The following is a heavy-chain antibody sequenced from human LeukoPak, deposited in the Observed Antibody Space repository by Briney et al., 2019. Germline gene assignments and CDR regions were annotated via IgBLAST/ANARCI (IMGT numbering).Heavy chain of an antibody. D-gene: IGHD3-10*01. J-gene: IGHJ4*02. CDR3: AKDRTYYYGSGSLSIDY. Sequence: PSETLSLNCSVSGYSIRSGYYWGWIRQSPGKGLEWVANIKQDGSEKYYVDTVKGRFTISRDNSKNTLYLQMNSLRAEDTAVYYCAKDRTYYYGSGSLSIDYWGQGTLVTVSS. V-gene: IGHV3-7*03. CDR2: IKQDGSEK. CDR1: GYSIRSGYY.